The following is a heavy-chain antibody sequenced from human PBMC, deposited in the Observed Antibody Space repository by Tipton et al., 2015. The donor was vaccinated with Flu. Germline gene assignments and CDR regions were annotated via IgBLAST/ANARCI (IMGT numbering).Heavy chain of an antibody. CDR1: GGSIGSPYC. D-gene: IGHD2-21*02. CDR2: ICPGSP. Sequence: GLVKPSETLSLDCPVSGGSIGSPYCWGWVRQPPGKGLEWIGNICPGSPYYNPSLKSRVTISVDRSKNQFSLKLSSVTAADTAVYYCARHLRCGGDCYSPLPKSGFDPWGQGTLVTVSS. V-gene: IGHV4-38-2*01. J-gene: IGHJ5*02. CDR3: ARHLRCGGDCYSPLPKSGFDP.